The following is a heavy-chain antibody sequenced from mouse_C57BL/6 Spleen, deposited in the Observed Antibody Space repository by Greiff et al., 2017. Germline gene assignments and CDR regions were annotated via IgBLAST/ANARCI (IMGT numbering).Heavy chain of an antibody. D-gene: IGHD4-1*01. Sequence: VQLQQSGAELVKPGASVKISCKASGYAFSSYWMNWVKQRPGKGLEWIGQIYPGDGDTNYNGKFKGKATLTADKSSSTAYMQLSSLTSEDSAVYFCARQANWGNWYFDVWGTGTTVTVSS. CDR2: IYPGDGDT. CDR1: GYAFSSYW. CDR3: ARQANWGNWYFDV. V-gene: IGHV1-80*01. J-gene: IGHJ1*03.